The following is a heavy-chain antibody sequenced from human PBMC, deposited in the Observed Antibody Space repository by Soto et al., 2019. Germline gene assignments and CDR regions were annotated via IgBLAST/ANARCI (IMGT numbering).Heavy chain of an antibody. V-gene: IGHV3-23*01. CDR2: IVASGGST. D-gene: IGHD1-1*01. Sequence: VGSLRLSCAASGFTFSSYAMSWVRQAPGKGLEWVALIVASGGSTYYADSVKGRFTISRDNSKDTLYLQMNSLRAEDTALYYCAKDQGAKMRNWYFDYWGQGPLVTVSS. CDR3: AKDQGAKMRNWYFDY. CDR1: GFTFSSYA. J-gene: IGHJ4*02.